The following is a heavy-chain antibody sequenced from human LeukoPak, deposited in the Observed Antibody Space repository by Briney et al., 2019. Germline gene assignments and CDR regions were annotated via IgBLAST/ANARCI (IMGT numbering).Heavy chain of an antibody. D-gene: IGHD5-18*01. J-gene: IGHJ4*02. V-gene: IGHV4-59*12. CDR3: AREPWIQHNFDY. CDR2: IYYSGST. CDR1: GASISSYY. Sequence: SSETLSLTCTVSGASISSYYWSWIRQPPGKGLEWIGSIYYSGSTYYNPSLKSRVTISVDTSKNQFSLKLSSVTAADTAVYYCAREPWIQHNFDYWGQGTLVTVSS.